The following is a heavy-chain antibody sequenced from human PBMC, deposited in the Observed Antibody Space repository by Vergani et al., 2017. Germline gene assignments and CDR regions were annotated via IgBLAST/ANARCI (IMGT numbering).Heavy chain of an antibody. CDR3: AKDVLGDSSDLDS. D-gene: IGHD3-22*01. Sequence: HLLESGGGLVQPGGSLRLSCAASGFPFSSYALTWVRQAPGKGLEWVSTISRSGFNTYYADSVKGRFTVSRDNSKNTLFLQMNRLRAGDTAVYYCAKDVLGDSSDLDSWGPGTLVTVSS. CDR2: ISRSGFNT. V-gene: IGHV3-23*01. J-gene: IGHJ4*02. CDR1: GFPFSSYA.